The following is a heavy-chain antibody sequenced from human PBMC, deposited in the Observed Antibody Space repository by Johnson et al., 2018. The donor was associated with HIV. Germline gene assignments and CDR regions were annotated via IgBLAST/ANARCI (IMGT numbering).Heavy chain of an antibody. D-gene: IGHD1-26*01. Sequence: VQLVESGGGLVQPGGSLRLSCAASGFTFSSYAMSWVRQVPGKGLEWVSGINWNGGSTNYAASVKGRFVISRDNARNSLYLQMNGLTVEDTALYYCAKDFSGGYGGAGAFDIWGQGTMVTVSS. CDR3: AKDFSGGYGGAGAFDI. CDR1: GFTFSSYA. J-gene: IGHJ3*02. V-gene: IGHV3-20*04. CDR2: INWNGGST.